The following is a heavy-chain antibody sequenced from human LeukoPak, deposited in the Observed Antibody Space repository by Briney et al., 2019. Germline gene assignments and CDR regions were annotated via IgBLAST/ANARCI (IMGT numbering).Heavy chain of an antibody. CDR1: GGSISSSSYY. Sequence: SETLSLTCTVSGGSISSSSYYWGWIRQHPGKGLEWIGYIYYSGSTYYNPSLKSRVTISVDTSKNQFSLKLSSVTAADTAVYYCARGLVVTHGIDPWGQGTLVTVSS. J-gene: IGHJ5*02. D-gene: IGHD3-22*01. CDR3: ARGLVVTHGIDP. V-gene: IGHV4-31*03. CDR2: IYYSGST.